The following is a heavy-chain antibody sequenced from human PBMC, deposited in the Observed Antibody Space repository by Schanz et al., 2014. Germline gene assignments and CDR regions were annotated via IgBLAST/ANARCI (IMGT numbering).Heavy chain of an antibody. Sequence: EVQLVESGGGLVKPGGSLRLSCAASGFGFDDYAMSWVRQAPGRGLEWVSSISPSSSYIYYADSVKGRFTISRDNAKNSLYLQMNSLRAEDTAVYYCARPSDSSWYMDVWGKGTTVTVSS. CDR3: ARPSDSSWYMDV. J-gene: IGHJ6*03. CDR1: GFGFDDYA. V-gene: IGHV3-21*01. CDR2: ISPSSSYI. D-gene: IGHD2-21*02.